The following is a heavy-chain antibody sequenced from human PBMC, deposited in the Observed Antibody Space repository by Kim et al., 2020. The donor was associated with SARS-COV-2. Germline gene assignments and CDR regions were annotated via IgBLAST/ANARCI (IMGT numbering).Heavy chain of an antibody. Sequence: TNYHPSLKSRGTISVDTSKNQVSLKLISVTAADTAVYYCARRRGAYSDFDYWGQGTLVTVSS. J-gene: IGHJ4*02. V-gene: IGHV4-4*09. CDR3: ARRRGAYSDFDY. D-gene: IGHD5-18*01. CDR2: T.